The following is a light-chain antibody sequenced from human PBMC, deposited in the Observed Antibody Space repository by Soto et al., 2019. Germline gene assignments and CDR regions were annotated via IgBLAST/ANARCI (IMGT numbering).Light chain of an antibody. CDR1: QDIKNF. J-gene: IGKJ4*01. CDR3: QQYDSLPPT. Sequence: DIQMTQSPSSLSASVGDSVTMTCQASQDIKNFLNWYQQKPGKAPKLLIYDAFKLDTGVPSRFSGSGPGTDFTFTISSLQPEDIATYFCQQYDSLPPTFGGGTKVEI. V-gene: IGKV1-33*01. CDR2: DAF.